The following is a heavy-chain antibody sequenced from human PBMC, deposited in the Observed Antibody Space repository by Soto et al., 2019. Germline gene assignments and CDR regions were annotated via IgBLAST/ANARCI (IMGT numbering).Heavy chain of an antibody. V-gene: IGHV1-46*01. D-gene: IGHD5-12*01. J-gene: IGHJ6*02. Sequence: AAVKVACKAPGYTFTSSYMHWVRPAPGQGIEWMGIIDPSGGSTSYAQKLQGRVTVTRDTSASTVYMERSSLRSEGTAVSHCAICGYDNYYYAGMYVWARGPTVTVSS. CDR1: GYTFTSSY. CDR3: AICGYDNYYYAGMYV. CDR2: IDPSGGST.